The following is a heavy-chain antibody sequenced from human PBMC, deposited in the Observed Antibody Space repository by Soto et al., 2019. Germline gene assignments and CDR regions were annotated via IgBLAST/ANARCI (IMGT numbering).Heavy chain of an antibody. CDR1: GFTVSSDY. Sequence: EVQLVESGGGLIQPGGSLRLSCAASGFTVSSDYMSWVRQAPGKGLEWVSVIYSGSSTNYTDSVKGRFTTSRDNSKNILYHNRDSLRAEDTAVYYCASTIVGGPFDYWGQGTLVTVSS. V-gene: IGHV3-53*01. D-gene: IGHD3-22*01. J-gene: IGHJ4*02. CDR3: ASTIVGGPFDY. CDR2: IYSGSST.